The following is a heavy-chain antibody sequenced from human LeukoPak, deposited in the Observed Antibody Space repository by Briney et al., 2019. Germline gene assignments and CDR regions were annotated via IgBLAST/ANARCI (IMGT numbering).Heavy chain of an antibody. J-gene: IGHJ4*02. CDR2: INPNSGGT. D-gene: IGHD1-26*01. Sequence: ASVKVSCKASGYTLTGYYMHWVRQAPGQGLEWMGWINPNSGGTNYAQKFQGRVTMTRDTSISTAYMELSRLRSDDTAVYYCARVSARWAYARFDYWGQGTLVTVSS. CDR1: GYTLTGYY. CDR3: ARVSARWAYARFDY. V-gene: IGHV1-2*02.